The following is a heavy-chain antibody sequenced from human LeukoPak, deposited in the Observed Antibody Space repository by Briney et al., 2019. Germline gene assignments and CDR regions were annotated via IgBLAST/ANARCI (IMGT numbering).Heavy chain of an antibody. CDR1: GDSISSYY. J-gene: IGHJ4*02. V-gene: IGHV4-59*01. CDR3: ARAQGAFDY. D-gene: IGHD3-16*01. CDR2: IYYSGST. Sequence: SETLSLTCIVSGDSISSYYWSWIRQSPEKGLEWIGYIYYSGSTNYNPSLKSRVTISVDTSKNQFSLKLSSVTAADTAVYYCARAQGAFDYWGQGTLVTVSS.